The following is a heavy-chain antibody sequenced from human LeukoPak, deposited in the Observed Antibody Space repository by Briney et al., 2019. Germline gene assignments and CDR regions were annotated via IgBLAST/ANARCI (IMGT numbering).Heavy chain of an antibody. D-gene: IGHD3-3*01. V-gene: IGHV4-30-4*01. Sequence: SQTLSLTCSVSGASLNGDDSFWGWLRQPPGTGLEWLGNIYYSGSTYNNPSLERRISISMDASKNQFSLNLNTVTAADTAVYLCARENFYDPRGYFHLWGRGALVSVAT. J-gene: IGHJ2*01. CDR2: IYYSGST. CDR1: GASLNGDDSF. CDR3: ARENFYDPRGYFHL.